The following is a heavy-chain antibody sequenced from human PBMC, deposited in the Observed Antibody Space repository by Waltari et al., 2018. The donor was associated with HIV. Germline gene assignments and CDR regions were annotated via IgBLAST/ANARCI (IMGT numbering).Heavy chain of an antibody. Sequence: QVQLQQWGAGLLKPSETLSLTCAVYGGSFSGYYWSWIRQPPGKGLEWIREIKHRGSTNYNPSRKSRVIISVDTSMNQFSLKLSSGTAADTAVYYCARARYCSSTRCYTKGRRNSFYYYALDVWGQGTTVTVSS. D-gene: IGHD2-2*02. CDR3: ARARYCSSTRCYTKGRRNSFYYYALDV. V-gene: IGHV4-34*01. CDR1: GGSFSGYY. CDR2: IKHRGST. J-gene: IGHJ6*02.